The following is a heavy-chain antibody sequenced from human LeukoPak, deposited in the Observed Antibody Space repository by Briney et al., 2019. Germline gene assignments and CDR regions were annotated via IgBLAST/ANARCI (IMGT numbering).Heavy chain of an antibody. V-gene: IGHV1-69-2*01. Sequence: GASVKVSCKVSGYTFNSYFIHWVQQAPGKGLEWMGLIDPEDGETIYAENFQGRVTIAADTSTDTAYLELTSLRSHDTAVYYCATFPRGPRNCWGQGTLVTVSS. CDR2: IDPEDGET. J-gene: IGHJ4*02. D-gene: IGHD1-14*01. CDR3: ATFPRGPRNC. CDR1: GYTFNSYF.